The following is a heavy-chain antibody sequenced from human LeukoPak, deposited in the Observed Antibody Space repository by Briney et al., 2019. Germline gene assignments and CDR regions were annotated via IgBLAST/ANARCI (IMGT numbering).Heavy chain of an antibody. V-gene: IGHV4-4*07. J-gene: IGHJ4*02. Sequence: SETLSLTCTVSGGSISSYYWSWIRQPAGKGLEWIGRIYTSGSTNYNPSLKSRVTMSVDTSKNQFSLRVSSVTAADTAVSYCARAWSTSGSNIDYWGQGILVTVSS. CDR2: IYTSGST. CDR3: ARAWSTSGSNIDY. D-gene: IGHD1-26*01. CDR1: GGSISSYY.